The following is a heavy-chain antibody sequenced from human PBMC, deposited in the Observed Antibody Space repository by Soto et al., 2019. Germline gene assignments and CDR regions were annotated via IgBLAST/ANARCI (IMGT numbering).Heavy chain of an antibody. V-gene: IGHV4-39*01. CDR3: ARMGLGYCSGGSCYADY. J-gene: IGHJ4*02. Sequence: SETMYLTCTVSGCAIYTSSYYWGWIRQPPGKGLEWIGSIYQSGSTYYNPSLKSRVTISVDTSKNLFSLKLSSVTAADTAVYYCARMGLGYCSGGSCYADYWGQGTLVTVSS. CDR2: IYQSGST. D-gene: IGHD2-15*01. CDR1: GCAIYTSSYY.